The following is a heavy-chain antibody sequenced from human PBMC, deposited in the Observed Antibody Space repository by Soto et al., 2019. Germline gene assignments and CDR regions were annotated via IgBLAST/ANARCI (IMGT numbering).Heavy chain of an antibody. Sequence: ASVKVSCKASGYTFTYRYLHRVLQAPGQALEWMGWITPFNGNTNYAQKFQDRVTITRDRSMSTAYMELSSLRSEDTAMYYCANHDHNWNYGYYGMDVWGQGTTVTVSS. V-gene: IGHV1-45*02. CDR1: GYTFTYRY. CDR3: ANHDHNWNYGYYGMDV. D-gene: IGHD1-7*01. J-gene: IGHJ6*02. CDR2: ITPFNGNT.